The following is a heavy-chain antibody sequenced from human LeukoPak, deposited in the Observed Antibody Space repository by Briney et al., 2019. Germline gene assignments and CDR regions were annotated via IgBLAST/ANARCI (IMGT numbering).Heavy chain of an antibody. CDR3: ARELLPAVTEGWFDP. Sequence: SVKVSCKASGGTFSSYAISWVRQAPGQGLEWMGGIIPIFGTANYAQKFQGRVTITTDESTSTAYMELSSLTSDDTAVYYCARELLPAVTEGWFDPWGQGTLVTVSS. V-gene: IGHV1-69*05. CDR2: IIPIFGTA. CDR1: GGTFSSYA. J-gene: IGHJ5*02. D-gene: IGHD2-2*01.